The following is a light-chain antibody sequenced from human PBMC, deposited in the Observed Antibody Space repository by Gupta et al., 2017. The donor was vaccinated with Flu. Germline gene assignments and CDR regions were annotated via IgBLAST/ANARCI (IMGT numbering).Light chain of an antibody. Sequence: ASLSASAGDRGTITCRASQSISSYLNWYQQKPGKAPKLLIYGASSWQSGVPSRFSGSGSGTDFTLTISSLQPEDFAAYYCQQSNSSPQITFGQGTQLEIK. J-gene: IGKJ5*01. CDR3: QQSNSSPQIT. CDR1: QSISSY. V-gene: IGKV1-39*01. CDR2: GAS.